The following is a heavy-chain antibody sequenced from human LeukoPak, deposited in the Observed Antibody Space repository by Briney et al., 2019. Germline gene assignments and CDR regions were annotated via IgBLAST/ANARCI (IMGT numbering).Heavy chain of an antibody. D-gene: IGHD3-10*01. CDR2: ISGRSSTK. V-gene: IGHV3-48*01. CDR3: ARVRLDSGTYSLYY. CDR1: GFTFSSYS. J-gene: IGHJ4*02. Sequence: GGSLRLSCAASGFTFSSYSMNWVRQAPGKGLEWVSYISGRSSTKYYADSVKGRFTISRDNAENSLYLQMNSLRVEDTAVYYCARVRLDSGTYSLYYWGQGTLVTVPS.